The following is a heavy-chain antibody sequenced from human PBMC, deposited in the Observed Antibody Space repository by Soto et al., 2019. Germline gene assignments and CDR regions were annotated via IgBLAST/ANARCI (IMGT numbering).Heavy chain of an antibody. J-gene: IGHJ6*02. CDR3: ARDHVVRIAVAGIYYYYGMDV. D-gene: IGHD6-19*01. Sequence: ASVKVSCKASGSTFTSYAMHWVRQAPGQRLEWMGWSNAGNGNTNYAQKFQGRVTITADESTSTAYMELSSLRSEDTAVYYCARDHVVRIAVAGIYYYYGMDVWGQGTTVTVSS. CDR1: GSTFTSYA. CDR2: SNAGNGNT. V-gene: IGHV1-3*01.